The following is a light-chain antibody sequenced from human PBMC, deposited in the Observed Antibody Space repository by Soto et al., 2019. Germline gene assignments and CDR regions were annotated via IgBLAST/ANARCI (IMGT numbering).Light chain of an antibody. V-gene: IGKV3D-20*02. CDR3: QQRSNWPSIT. Sequence: EIVLTHSPGTLSLSPGERATLSCSASHSVSSSYLAWYQQKPGQAPRLLIYGASSRATGIPDRFSGSGSGTDFTLTINSLEPEDSAVYYCQQRSNWPSITFGQGTRLEI. CDR2: GAS. J-gene: IGKJ5*01. CDR1: HSVSSSY.